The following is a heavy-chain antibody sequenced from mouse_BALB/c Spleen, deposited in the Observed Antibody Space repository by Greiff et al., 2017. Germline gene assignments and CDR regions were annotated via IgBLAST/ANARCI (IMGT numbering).Heavy chain of an antibody. CDR3: ARDGSDWFAY. Sequence: QVQLQQPGAELVKPGASVKLSCKASGYTFTSYYMYWVKQRPGQGLEWIGEINPNNGGTIYNQKFKGKATLTVDKSSSTAYMELRSLTSEDTAVYYCARDGSDWFAYWGQGTLVTVSA. CDR2: INPNNGGT. D-gene: IGHD2-3*01. CDR1: GYTFTSYY. V-gene: IGHV1-53*01. J-gene: IGHJ3*01.